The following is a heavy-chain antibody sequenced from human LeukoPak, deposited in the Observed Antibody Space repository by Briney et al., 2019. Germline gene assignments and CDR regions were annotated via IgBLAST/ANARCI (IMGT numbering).Heavy chain of an antibody. CDR3: ASPQSWIDTPENWFDP. Sequence: SETLSLTCTVSGGSISSSSYYWGWIRQPPGKGLEWIGSIYYSGSTYYNPSLKSRVTISVDTSKNQFSLKLSSVTAADTAVYYCASPQSWIDTPENWFDPWGQGTLVTVSS. CDR1: GGSISSSSYY. V-gene: IGHV4-39*07. J-gene: IGHJ5*02. D-gene: IGHD5-12*01. CDR2: IYYSGST.